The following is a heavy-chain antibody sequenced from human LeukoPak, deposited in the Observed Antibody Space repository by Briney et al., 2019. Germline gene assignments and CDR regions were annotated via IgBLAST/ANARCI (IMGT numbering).Heavy chain of an antibody. D-gene: IGHD2-2*01. Sequence: GGSLRLSCAASGFTFSNYAMSWVRQAPGEGLEWVSGISGSGGSTYYADSVKGRFTISRDNSKNTLYLQMNSLRAEDTAVYYCAKDSRPYCSSTSCYALDYWGQGTLVTVSS. CDR3: AKDSRPYCSSTSCYALDY. CDR1: GFTFSNYA. V-gene: IGHV3-23*01. J-gene: IGHJ4*02. CDR2: ISGSGGST.